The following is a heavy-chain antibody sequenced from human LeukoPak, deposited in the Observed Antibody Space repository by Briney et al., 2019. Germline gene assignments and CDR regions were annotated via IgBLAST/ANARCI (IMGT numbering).Heavy chain of an antibody. Sequence: PGGSLRLSCAASGFTFSSYAMHWVRQAPGKGLEWVAVISYDGSNKYYADSVEGRFTISRDNSKNTLYLQMNSLRAEDTAVYYCARAPRGGSSSGNWFDPWGQGTLVTVSS. J-gene: IGHJ5*02. CDR3: ARAPRGGSSSGNWFDP. V-gene: IGHV3-30*04. CDR2: ISYDGSNK. D-gene: IGHD6-6*01. CDR1: GFTFSSYA.